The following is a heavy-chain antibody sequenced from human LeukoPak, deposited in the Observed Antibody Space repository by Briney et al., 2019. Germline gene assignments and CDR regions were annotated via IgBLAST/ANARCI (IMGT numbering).Heavy chain of an antibody. Sequence: GGSLRLSCVASGFTFSSSDMHWVRQATGKGLEWVSAIGTAGDTYYPGSVKGRFTISRENAKNSLYLQMNSLRVGDTAVYYCARLRSAAFDIWGQGTMVTVSS. D-gene: IGHD4-17*01. CDR3: ARLRSAAFDI. CDR2: IGTAGDT. V-gene: IGHV3-13*01. J-gene: IGHJ3*02. CDR1: GFTFSSSD.